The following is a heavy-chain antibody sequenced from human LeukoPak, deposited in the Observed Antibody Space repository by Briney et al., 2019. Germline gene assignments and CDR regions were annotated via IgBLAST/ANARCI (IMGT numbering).Heavy chain of an antibody. Sequence: PSGTLSLTCTVSGDSINSLDLWSWVRQPPGKGLAWIGYIYHSGSTYYNTSLKSRVTISVDRSKNQFSLKLSSVTAADTAVYYCARDLLHWFDPWGQGTLVTVSS. J-gene: IGHJ5*02. CDR1: GDSINSLDL. CDR3: ARDLLHWFDP. CDR2: IYHSGST. V-gene: IGHV4-4*02.